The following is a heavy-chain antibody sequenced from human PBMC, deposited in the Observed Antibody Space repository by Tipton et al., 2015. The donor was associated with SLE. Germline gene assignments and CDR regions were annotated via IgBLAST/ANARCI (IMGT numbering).Heavy chain of an antibody. CDR1: GYTFTSYG. CDR2: ISAYNGNT. D-gene: IGHD6-13*01. CDR3: ARSGVAAAAPKAFDI. Sequence: LVQSGPEVKVSCKASGYTFTSYGISWVRQAPGQGLEWMGWISAYNGNTNYAQKLQGRVTMTTDTSTSTAYMELRSLRSDDTAVYYCARSGVAAAAPKAFDIWGQGTMVTVSP. V-gene: IGHV1-18*01. J-gene: IGHJ3*02.